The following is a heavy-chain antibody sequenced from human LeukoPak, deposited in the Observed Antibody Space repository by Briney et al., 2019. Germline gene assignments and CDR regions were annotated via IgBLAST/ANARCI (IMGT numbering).Heavy chain of an antibody. CDR1: GFTLTSYS. V-gene: IGHV3-30*04. J-gene: IGHJ4*02. Sequence: GGSLRLSCAASGFTLTSYSMLWVRQAPGKGLEWVAVISYDGSKKYYADSVKGRFTISRDNSNNTLYLQMNSLRAEDTAIYYCARDKLLDWGQGTLVTVSS. CDR3: ARDKLLD. D-gene: IGHD2-21*02. CDR2: ISYDGSKK.